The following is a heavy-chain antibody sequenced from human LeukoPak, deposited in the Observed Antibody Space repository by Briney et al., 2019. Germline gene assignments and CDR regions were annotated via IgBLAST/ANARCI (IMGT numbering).Heavy chain of an antibody. V-gene: IGHV1-46*01. CDR3: ARERVDYGGNPRLDY. J-gene: IGHJ4*02. Sequence: ASVKVSCKASGYTFTSYYMHWVRQAPGQGLEWMGLINPSGGSTSYAQKFQGRVTMTRDTSTSTVYMELSSLRSEDTAVYYCARERVDYGGNPRLDYWGQGTLVTVSS. D-gene: IGHD4-23*01. CDR1: GYTFTSYY. CDR2: INPSGGST.